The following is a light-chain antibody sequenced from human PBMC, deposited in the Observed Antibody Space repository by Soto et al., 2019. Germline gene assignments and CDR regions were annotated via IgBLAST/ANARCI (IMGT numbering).Light chain of an antibody. CDR1: QSVISDY. J-gene: IGKJ5*01. CDR3: QQRSNWPLIT. CDR2: DAS. Sequence: EIVLTQSPGTLSLSPGDRATLSCRASQSVISDYLAWYQQKPGQAPRLLIYDASNRATGIPARFSGSGSGTDFTLTISSLEPEDFAVYYCQQRSNWPLITFGQGTRLENK. V-gene: IGKV3-11*01.